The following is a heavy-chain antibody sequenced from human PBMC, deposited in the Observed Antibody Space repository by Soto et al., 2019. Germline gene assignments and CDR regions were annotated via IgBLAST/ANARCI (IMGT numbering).Heavy chain of an antibody. CDR1: GGPFSDYA. J-gene: IGHJ4*02. CDR2: IIPMFGTA. CDR3: ARDLDYYGSGNYYTRIDY. V-gene: IGHV1-69*01. D-gene: IGHD3-10*01. Sequence: QVQLVQSGAEVKKPGSSVKVSCKVSGGPFSDYAVSWVRQAPGQGLEWMGGIIPMFGTANYAQKFQGRVTSTADESTTTAYMELSSLRSEDTAVYYCARDLDYYGSGNYYTRIDYWGQGTLVTVSS.